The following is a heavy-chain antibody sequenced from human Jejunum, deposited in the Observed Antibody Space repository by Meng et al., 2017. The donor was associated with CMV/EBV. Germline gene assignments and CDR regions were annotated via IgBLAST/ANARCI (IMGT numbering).Heavy chain of an antibody. D-gene: IGHD5-24*01. CDR1: GGSMSSGYY. V-gene: IGHV4-61*02. CDR2: IYASGST. CDR3: ARGRLQSEYFDY. J-gene: IGHJ4*02. Sequence: VQRQESGPGLVKPSQTLSLTCTVSGGSMSSGYYVWTWSRQPAGKGLEWVGRIYASGSTSYHPSLESRLTISVDTSKNQFSLKMSSVTAADTAVYYCARGRLQSEYFDYWGQGTLVTVSS.